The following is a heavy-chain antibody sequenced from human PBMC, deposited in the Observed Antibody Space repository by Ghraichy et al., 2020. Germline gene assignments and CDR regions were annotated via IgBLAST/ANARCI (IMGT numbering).Heavy chain of an antibody. V-gene: IGHV4-59*01. Sequence: SETLSLTCTVSGGSFTTYYWSWIRQPPGKGLQWIGYAHSSGSAYYNRSLKSRVTISVDTSQNHFSLRVTSLTAADTAVYYCARRHGYSGSMDYWGQGTLVSVSS. CDR2: AHSSGSA. J-gene: IGHJ4*02. D-gene: IGHD5-12*01. CDR1: GGSFTTYY. CDR3: ARRHGYSGSMDY.